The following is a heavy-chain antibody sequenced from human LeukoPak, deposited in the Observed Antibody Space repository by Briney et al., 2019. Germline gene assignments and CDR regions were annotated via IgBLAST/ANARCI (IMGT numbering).Heavy chain of an antibody. J-gene: IGHJ4*02. V-gene: IGHV1-18*01. CDR1: GYTFTSYG. CDR3: ARAYLGYCSGTSCYAFDY. Sequence: GASVKVSCKASGYTFTSYGISWVRQAPGQGLEWMGWISAYNGNTNYAQKLQGRVTMTTDTSTSTAYMELRSLRSDDTAVYYCARAYLGYCSGTSCYAFDYWGQGTLVTVSS. D-gene: IGHD2-2*01. CDR2: ISAYNGNT.